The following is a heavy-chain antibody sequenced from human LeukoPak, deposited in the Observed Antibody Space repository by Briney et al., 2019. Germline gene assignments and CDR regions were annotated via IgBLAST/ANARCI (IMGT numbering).Heavy chain of an antibody. CDR3: AKATGDWYFDL. Sequence: PGGSLRLSCAASGFTFSRYWMHWVRQAPGKGLEWLSGISWNSGTRGYADSVKGRFTISRDNAKNSLYLQMNSLRPDDTAFYYCAKATGDWYFDLWGRGTLVTVSS. CDR1: GFTFSRYW. J-gene: IGHJ2*01. V-gene: IGHV3-9*01. D-gene: IGHD7-27*01. CDR2: ISWNSGTR.